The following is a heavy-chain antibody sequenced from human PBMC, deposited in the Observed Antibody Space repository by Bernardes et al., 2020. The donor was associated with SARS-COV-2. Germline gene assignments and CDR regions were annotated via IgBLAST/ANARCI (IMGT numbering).Heavy chain of an antibody. D-gene: IGHD2-21*02. J-gene: IGHJ5*02. CDR1: GFSLSGYA. CDR3: APNWGHIMGETEHFDP. Sequence: GGFLSPSRAASGFSLSGYAMSWVRRAPGKGPQWVSTIFYNGGIPVHAVLVKGRFTISRDNSKNTLYLQMDSLRPEDTAVYYCAPNWGHIMGETEHFDPWGQGTLVTVSS. V-gene: IGHV3-23*01. CDR2: IFYNGGIP.